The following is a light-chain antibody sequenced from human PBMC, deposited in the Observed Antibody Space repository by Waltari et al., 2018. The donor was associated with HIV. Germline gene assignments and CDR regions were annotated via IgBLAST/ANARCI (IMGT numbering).Light chain of an antibody. CDR1: KLGDKY. CDR3: QAWDSSTCV. V-gene: IGLV3-1*01. J-gene: IGLJ2*01. Sequence: SYELTQPPYVSVSPGQTASIPCSGDKLGDKYACWYQQKPGQSPVLVIYQDSKRPSGIPERFSGSNSGNTATLTISGTQAMDEADYYCQAWDSSTCVFGGGTKLTVL. CDR2: QDS.